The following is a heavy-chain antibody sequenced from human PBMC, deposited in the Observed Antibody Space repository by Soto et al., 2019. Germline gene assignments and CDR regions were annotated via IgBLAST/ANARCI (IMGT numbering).Heavy chain of an antibody. CDR2: ISGSASTI. V-gene: IGHV3-48*01. D-gene: IGHD3-10*01. CDR3: AREWFGKLSIDY. J-gene: IGHJ4*02. CDR1: GFTFSTFA. Sequence: EVQLVKSGGGLVQPGGSLRLSCAASGFTFSTFAMNWVRQAPGKGLEWVSYISGSASTIYYADSVKGRFTISRDNAKNSLYLQMNSLRAEDTAVYYCAREWFGKLSIDYWGQGTLVTVSS.